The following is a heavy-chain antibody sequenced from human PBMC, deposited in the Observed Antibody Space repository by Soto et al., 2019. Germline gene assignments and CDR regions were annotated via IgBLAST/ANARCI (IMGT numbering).Heavy chain of an antibody. Sequence: QVQLVQSGAEVKKPGASVKVSCKASGYTFTSYGISRVRQAPGQGLEWMGWISAYNGNTNYAQKLQGRVTMTTDTSTSTAYMELRSLRSDDTAVYYCARETMVRGVIITPGIDYWGQGTLVTVSS. CDR3: ARETMVRGVIITPGIDY. J-gene: IGHJ4*02. V-gene: IGHV1-18*01. CDR2: ISAYNGNT. D-gene: IGHD3-10*01. CDR1: GYTFTSYG.